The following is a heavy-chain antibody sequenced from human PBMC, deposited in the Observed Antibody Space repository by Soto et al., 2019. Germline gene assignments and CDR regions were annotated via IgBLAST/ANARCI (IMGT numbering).Heavy chain of an antibody. Sequence: GGSLRLSCAASGFTFSSYEMNWVRQAPGKGLEWVSYISSSGSTIYCADSVKGRFTISRDNAKNSLYLQMNSLRAEDTAVYYCARAVYDFWSGYYTSGGMDVWGQGTTVTVSS. CDR2: ISSSGSTI. CDR3: ARAVYDFWSGYYTSGGMDV. CDR1: GFTFSSYE. D-gene: IGHD3-3*01. J-gene: IGHJ6*02. V-gene: IGHV3-48*03.